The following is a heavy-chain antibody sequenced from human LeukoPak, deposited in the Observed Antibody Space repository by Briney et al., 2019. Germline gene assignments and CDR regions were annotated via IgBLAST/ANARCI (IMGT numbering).Heavy chain of an antibody. V-gene: IGHV3-23*01. CDR2: VSGGGAT. D-gene: IGHD2/OR15-2a*01. Sequence: GGSLRLSCAASGFTFSGYAMMWVRQAPGKGLEWVSSVSGGGATYYADSVKGGFTISRDNSKNTLYLQMNSLIAEDKTAYYCGKGAAPCKVDGVDPWGQGTLVTVSS. CDR1: GFTFSGYA. CDR3: GKGAAPCKVDGVDP. J-gene: IGHJ5*02.